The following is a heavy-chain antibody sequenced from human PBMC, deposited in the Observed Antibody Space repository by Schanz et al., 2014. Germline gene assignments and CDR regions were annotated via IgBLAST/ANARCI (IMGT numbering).Heavy chain of an antibody. CDR3: ARGSPENMIRGELDY. CDR1: GGTFSSYT. Sequence: QLQLVQSGAEVKKPGSSVKVSCKLSGGTFSSYTISWMRQAPGQGLEWMGRIIPIHGIVNYAQRFQDRVRITADKSTSTAYMELSNLRSEDTAVYYCARGSPENMIRGELDYWGQGTLVTVSS. J-gene: IGHJ4*02. CDR2: IIPIHGIV. V-gene: IGHV1-69*02. D-gene: IGHD3-10*01.